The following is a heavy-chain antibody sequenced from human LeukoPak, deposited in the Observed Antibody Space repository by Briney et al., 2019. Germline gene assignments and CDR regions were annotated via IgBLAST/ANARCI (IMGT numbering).Heavy chain of an antibody. J-gene: IGHJ6*02. CDR2: ICPGDSDT. Sequence: GESLKISCKGSGYSFTSYWIGWVRQMPGKGLEWMGIICPGDSDTRYSPSFQGQVTISADESISTAYLQWSSLKASDTAMYYCARLITAPLYSSGWFGYYGMDVWGQGTTVTVSS. D-gene: IGHD6-19*01. CDR1: GYSFTSYW. V-gene: IGHV5-51*01. CDR3: ARLITAPLYSSGWFGYYGMDV.